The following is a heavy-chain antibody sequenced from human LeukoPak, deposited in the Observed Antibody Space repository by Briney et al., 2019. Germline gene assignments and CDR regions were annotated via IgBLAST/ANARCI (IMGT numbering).Heavy chain of an antibody. CDR3: ARGTGLSGSYYAFDY. CDR1: GFTFSSYS. J-gene: IGHJ4*02. V-gene: IGHV3-21*01. Sequence: GGSLRLSCAASGFTFSSYSMNWVRQAPGKGLEWVSSIDSSSSYIYYADSLKGRFTISRDNAKNSLFLQMNSLRAEDTAVYYCARGTGLSGSYYAFDYWGEGSQVSV. CDR2: IDSSSSYI. D-gene: IGHD1-26*01.